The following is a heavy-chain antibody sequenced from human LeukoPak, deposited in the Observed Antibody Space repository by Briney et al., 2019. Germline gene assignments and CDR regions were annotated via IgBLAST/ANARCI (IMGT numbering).Heavy chain of an antibody. CDR3: ARELAVAAPLDWFDP. V-gene: IGHV4-39*02. D-gene: IGHD6-19*01. J-gene: IGHJ5*02. CDR2: IYYSGST. CDR1: GGSISSSSYY. Sequence: SETLSLTCTVSGGSISSSSYYWGWIRQPPGKGLEWIGSIYYSGSTYYNPSLKSRVTISVDTSKNQFSLKLSSVTAADTAVYYCARELAVAAPLDWFDPWGQGTLDTVSS.